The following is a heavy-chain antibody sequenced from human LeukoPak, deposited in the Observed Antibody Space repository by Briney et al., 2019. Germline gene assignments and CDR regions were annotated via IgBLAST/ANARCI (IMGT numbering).Heavy chain of an antibody. Sequence: SETLSLTCAVYGGSFSGYYWSWIRQPPGKGLEWIGEINHSGSTNYNPSLKSRVTISVDTSKNQFSLKLSSVTAADTAVYYCARLLDWFDPWGQGTLVTVSS. J-gene: IGHJ5*02. CDR1: GGSFSGYY. V-gene: IGHV4-34*01. CDR2: INHSGST. CDR3: ARLLDWFDP.